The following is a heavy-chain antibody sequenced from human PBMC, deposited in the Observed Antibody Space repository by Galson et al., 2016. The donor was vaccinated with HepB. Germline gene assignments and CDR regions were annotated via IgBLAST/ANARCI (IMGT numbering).Heavy chain of an antibody. D-gene: IGHD5-18*01. Sequence: SLRLSCAASGFTFSSYGMHWVRQAPGKGLEWVAVISYDGSSKYYADSVKGRFTISRDNFKNTLYVQVNSLRAEDTAVYYCAKSVGIQLWLDHAFDIWGQGTMVTVSS. CDR3: AKSVGIQLWLDHAFDI. CDR1: GFTFSSYG. J-gene: IGHJ3*02. V-gene: IGHV3-30*18. CDR2: ISYDGSSK.